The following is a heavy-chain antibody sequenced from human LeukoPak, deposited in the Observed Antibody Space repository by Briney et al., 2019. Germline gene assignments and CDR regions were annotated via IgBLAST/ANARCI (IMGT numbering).Heavy chain of an antibody. D-gene: IGHD2-8*02. J-gene: IGHJ4*02. V-gene: IGHV1-69*06. Sequence: ASVKVSCKASGGTFSSYAISWVRQAPGQGLEWMGGIIPIFGTANYAQKFQGRVTITADKSTSTAYMELSSLRSEDTAVYYCARTYCTEDCSIRYFDYWGQVTLVTVSS. CDR1: GGTFSSYA. CDR3: ARTYCTEDCSIRYFDY. CDR2: IIPIFGTA.